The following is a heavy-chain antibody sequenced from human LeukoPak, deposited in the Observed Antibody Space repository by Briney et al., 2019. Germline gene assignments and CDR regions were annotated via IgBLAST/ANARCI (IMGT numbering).Heavy chain of an antibody. J-gene: IGHJ3*02. CDR3: ARQRLTGDAFDI. Sequence: SETLSLTCTVSGGSISSSSYYWGWIRHPPGKGLEWIGSIYYSGSTYYNPSLKSRVTISVDTSKNQFSLKLSSVTAADPAVYYCARQRLTGDAFDIWGQGTMVTVSS. CDR1: GGSISSSSYY. V-gene: IGHV4-39*01. D-gene: IGHD1-20*01. CDR2: IYYSGST.